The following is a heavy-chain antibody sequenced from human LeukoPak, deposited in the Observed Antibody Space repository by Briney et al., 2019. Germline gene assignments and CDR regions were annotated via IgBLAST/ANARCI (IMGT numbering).Heavy chain of an antibody. CDR3: ASRYTSMFDY. V-gene: IGHV4-34*01. J-gene: IGHJ4*02. D-gene: IGHD1-14*01. Sequence: SETLSLTCAVDGGSFSGYYWSWIRQPPGKGLEWIGEINHSGSTNYNPSLKSRVTISVDTSKNQFSLKLSSVTAADTAVYYCASRYTSMFDYWGQGTLVTVSS. CDR1: GGSFSGYY. CDR2: INHSGST.